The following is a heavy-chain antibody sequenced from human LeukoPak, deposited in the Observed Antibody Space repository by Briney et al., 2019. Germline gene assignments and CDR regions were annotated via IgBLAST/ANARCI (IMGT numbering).Heavy chain of an antibody. Sequence: GGSLRPSCAASGFTFSNYVMNWVRQAPGKGLEWVSGISGNGGSTYYADSVKGRFTLSRDNSKNTLDLQMSSLRAEDTAVYYCAKALGYYDSSGYLNFDSWGQGTLVTVSS. CDR1: GFTFSNYV. J-gene: IGHJ4*02. CDR3: AKALGYYDSSGYLNFDS. V-gene: IGHV3-23*01. D-gene: IGHD3-22*01. CDR2: ISGNGGST.